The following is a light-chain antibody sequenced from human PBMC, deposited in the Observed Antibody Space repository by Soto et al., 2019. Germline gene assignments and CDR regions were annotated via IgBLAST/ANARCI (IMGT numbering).Light chain of an antibody. CDR2: AAS. CDR1: QGISSY. J-gene: IGKJ3*01. Sequence: AIRMTQSPSSFSASTGDRVTITCRASQGISSYLAWYQQKPGKAPKLLIYAASTLQSGVPSRFSGSGSGTDFTLTIICLQSEDFATYYCQQYYSYPQTFGPGTKVDIK. CDR3: QQYYSYPQT. V-gene: IGKV1-8*01.